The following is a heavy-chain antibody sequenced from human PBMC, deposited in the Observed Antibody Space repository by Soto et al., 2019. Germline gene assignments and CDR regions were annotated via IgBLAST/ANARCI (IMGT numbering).Heavy chain of an antibody. CDR1: GGSFSGYY. J-gene: IGHJ4*02. Sequence: QVQLQQWGAGLLKPSETLSLTCAVYGGSFSGYYWSWIRQPPGKGLEWIGEINHSGSTNYNPSLKSRVTISVDTSKNQFSLKLSSVTAADTAVYYCVRGGGYSYGPIDYWGQGTLVTVSS. CDR3: VRGGGYSYGPIDY. V-gene: IGHV4-34*01. D-gene: IGHD5-18*01. CDR2: INHSGST.